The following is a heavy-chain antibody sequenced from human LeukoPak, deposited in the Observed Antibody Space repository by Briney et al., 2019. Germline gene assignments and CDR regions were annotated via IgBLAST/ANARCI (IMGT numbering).Heavy chain of an antibody. CDR3: ARGHCTGGSCYSGAN. CDR1: GFTLSSCW. CDR2: IRNKANSYTT. J-gene: IGHJ4*02. V-gene: IGHV3-72*01. Sequence: GGSLRLSCGGSGFTLSSCWMSWVRQAPGKGLEWVGRIRNKANSYTTEYAASVKGRFTISRDDSKNSLDLQMNGLQTEDTAVYYCARGHCTGGSCYSGANWGQGTLVTVSS. D-gene: IGHD2-15*01.